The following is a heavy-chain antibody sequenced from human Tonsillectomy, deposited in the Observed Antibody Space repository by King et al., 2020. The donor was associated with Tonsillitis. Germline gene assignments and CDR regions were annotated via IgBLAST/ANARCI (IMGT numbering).Heavy chain of an antibody. J-gene: IGHJ4*02. D-gene: IGHD6-19*01. CDR1: GGSVSSGASY. CDR3: ARDLYSSGWYYFDY. Sequence: VQLQESGPGLVKPSETLSLTCTVSGGSVSSGASYWSWIRQPPEKGLEWIGYIFYSGSTNYNPSLKSRVTISVDTSKNQFSLKLSSVTAADTAVYHCARDLYSSGWYYFDYWGQGTLVTVSS. V-gene: IGHV4-61*08. CDR2: IFYSGST.